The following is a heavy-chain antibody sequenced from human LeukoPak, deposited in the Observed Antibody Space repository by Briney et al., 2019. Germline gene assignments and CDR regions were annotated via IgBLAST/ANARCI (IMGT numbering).Heavy chain of an antibody. CDR2: IYYSGST. V-gene: IGHV4-39*07. J-gene: IGHJ4*02. D-gene: IGHD6-19*01. Sequence: SETLSLTCTVSGGSISSSSYYWGWIRQPPGKGLEWIGSIYYSGSTYYNPSLKSRVTISVDTSKNQFSLKLSSVTAADTAVYYCARFSGWYGVEDYWGQGTLVTVSS. CDR1: GGSISSSSYY. CDR3: ARFSGWYGVEDY.